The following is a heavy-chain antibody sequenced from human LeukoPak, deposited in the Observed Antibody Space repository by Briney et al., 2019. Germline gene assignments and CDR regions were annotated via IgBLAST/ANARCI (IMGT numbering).Heavy chain of an antibody. CDR1: GYTFTSYY. Sequence: ASVKVSCKASGYTFTSYYMHWVRQAPGQGLEWMGIINPSGGSTSYAQKFQGRVTMTRDTSTSTVYMELSSLRSEDTAVYYCARRLDTAMVPSGMDVWGQGTTVTVSS. J-gene: IGHJ6*02. CDR2: INPSGGST. V-gene: IGHV1-46*01. CDR3: ARRLDTAMVPSGMDV. D-gene: IGHD5-18*01.